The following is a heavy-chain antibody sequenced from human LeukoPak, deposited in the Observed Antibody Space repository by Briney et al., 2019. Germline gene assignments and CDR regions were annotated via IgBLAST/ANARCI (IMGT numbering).Heavy chain of an antibody. D-gene: IGHD2-2*01. J-gene: IGHJ5*02. CDR3: ARAGYCSSTSCQGPWFDP. CDR1: GYTFTGYY. Sequence: ASVKVSCKASGYTFTGYYMHWVRQAPGQGLEWMGWINPNSGGTNYAQKFQGRVTMTRDTSISTVYMELSRLRSDDTAVYYCARAGYCSSTSCQGPWFDPWGQGTLVTVSS. CDR2: INPNSGGT. V-gene: IGHV1-2*02.